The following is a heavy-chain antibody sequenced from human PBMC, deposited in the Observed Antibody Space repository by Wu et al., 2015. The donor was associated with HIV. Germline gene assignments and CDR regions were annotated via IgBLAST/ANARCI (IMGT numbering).Heavy chain of an antibody. D-gene: IGHD2/OR15-2a*01. V-gene: IGHV1-18*01. Sequence: VQLLQSGGEVKKPGASVKVSCKASGYTFTNYGTSWVRQAPGQRLEWMGWISGKNDDTSYAQKLQARVTMTTETTTRTAYMELRSLRSDDTAVYYCARGVINSATFDSWGRGTLVTVSP. CDR2: ISGKNDDT. J-gene: IGHJ4*02. CDR3: ARGVINSATFDS. CDR1: GYTFTNYG.